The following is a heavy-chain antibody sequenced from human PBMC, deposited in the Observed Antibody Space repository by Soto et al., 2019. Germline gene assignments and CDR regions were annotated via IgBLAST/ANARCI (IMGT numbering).Heavy chain of an antibody. V-gene: IGHV5-51*01. CDR3: ARLTDYDILTGFAPVDY. J-gene: IGHJ4*02. CDR1: GYSFTSYW. Sequence: GESLKISCKGSGYSFTSYWIGWVRQMPGKGLEWMGIIYPGDSDTRYSPSFQGQVTISADKSISTAYLQWSSLKASDTAMYYCARLTDYDILTGFAPVDYWGQGTLVTVSS. D-gene: IGHD3-9*01. CDR2: IYPGDSDT.